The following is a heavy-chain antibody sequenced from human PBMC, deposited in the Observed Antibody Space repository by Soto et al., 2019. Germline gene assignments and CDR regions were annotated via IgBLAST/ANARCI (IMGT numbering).Heavy chain of an antibody. V-gene: IGHV3-64*01. CDR3: ARRARPDFYYMDV. CDR2: ISGNGGSK. CDR1: GFTLSNYA. D-gene: IGHD6-6*01. Sequence: EVQLVESGGGLAQPGGSLRLSCAASGFTLSNYAMDWVRQAPGKGLEYVSGISGNGGSKYYAISVKDRFTISRDNSKNTLYLPMGSLRPEDMAVYYCARRARPDFYYMDVWGKGTTVTVSS. J-gene: IGHJ6*03.